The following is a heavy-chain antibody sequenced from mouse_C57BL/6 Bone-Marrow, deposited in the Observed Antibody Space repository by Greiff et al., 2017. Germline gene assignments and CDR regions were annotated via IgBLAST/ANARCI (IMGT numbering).Heavy chain of an antibody. J-gene: IGHJ3*01. CDR1: GFSLTSYG. V-gene: IGHV2-2*01. D-gene: IGHD1-3*01. Sequence: VQLKESGPGLVQPSQTLSITCTASGFSLTSYGVHWVRQSPGKGLEWLGVIWSGGSTDYYAAFISRLSTRKDNSKSQVFFKMNSLQADDTAIYYCDKALFAYWGQGTLVTVSA. CDR3: DKALFAY. CDR2: IWSGGST.